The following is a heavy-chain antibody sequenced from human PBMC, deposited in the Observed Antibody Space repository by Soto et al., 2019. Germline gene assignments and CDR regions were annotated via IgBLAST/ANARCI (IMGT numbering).Heavy chain of an antibody. CDR3: TSYDFLISGPYSSYCMDV. Sequence: PGGSLRLSCTASGFTLGDYAMSWVRQAPGKGLEWVGFIRSKAYGGTTEYAASVKGRFTISRDDSKSIAYLQMNSLKTEDTAVYYCTSYDFLISGPYSSYCMDVCGQGTTLTVSS. D-gene: IGHD3-9*01. J-gene: IGHJ6*02. V-gene: IGHV3-49*04. CDR1: GFTLGDYA. CDR2: IRSKAYGGTT.